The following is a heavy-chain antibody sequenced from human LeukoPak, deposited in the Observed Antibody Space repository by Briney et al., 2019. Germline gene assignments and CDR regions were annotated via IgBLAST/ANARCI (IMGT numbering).Heavy chain of an antibody. V-gene: IGHV1-69*06. CDR1: GYTFTSYA. CDR3: ARVARYCSSTSCYAGSGNWFDP. CDR2: IIPIFGTA. J-gene: IGHJ5*02. D-gene: IGHD2-2*01. Sequence: GASVKVSCKASGYTFTSYAISWVRQAPGQGLEWMGGIIPIFGTANYAQKFQGRVTITADKSTSTAYMELSSLRSEDTAVYYCARVARYCSSTSCYAGSGNWFDPWGQGTLVTVSS.